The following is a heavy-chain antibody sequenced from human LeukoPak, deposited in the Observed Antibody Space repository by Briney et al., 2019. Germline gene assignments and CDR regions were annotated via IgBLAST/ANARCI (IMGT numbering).Heavy chain of an antibody. D-gene: IGHD2-21*01. CDR1: GYSFTSYW. J-gene: IGHJ4*02. Sequence: GESLKISCKGSGYSFTSYWIGWVRQMPGKGLDWMGIIYPGDSDTRYSPSFQGQVTISADKSISTAYLQWSSLKASDTAMYYCARQSSYCGGDCYWARYWGQGTLVTVSS. CDR2: IYPGDSDT. V-gene: IGHV5-51*01. CDR3: ARQSSYCGGDCYWARY.